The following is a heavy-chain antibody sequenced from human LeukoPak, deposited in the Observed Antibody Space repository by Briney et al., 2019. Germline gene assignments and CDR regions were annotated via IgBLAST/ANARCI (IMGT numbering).Heavy chain of an antibody. V-gene: IGHV3-7*03. D-gene: IGHD3-16*01. CDR2: INHNGNVN. J-gene: IGHJ6*02. Sequence: GGSLRLSCAASGFTFSSYWMNWARQAPGKGLEWVASINHNGNVNYYVDSVKGRFTISRDNAKNSLSLQMSNLRAEDTAVYFCARGGGLDVWGQGATVTVSS. CDR3: ARGGGLDV. CDR1: GFTFSSYW.